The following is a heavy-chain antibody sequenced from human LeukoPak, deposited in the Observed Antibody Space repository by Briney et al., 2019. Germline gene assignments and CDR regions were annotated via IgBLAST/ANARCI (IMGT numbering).Heavy chain of an antibody. CDR3: ARGWSSYGSGSYYIDPHFDY. D-gene: IGHD3-10*01. J-gene: IGHJ4*02. CDR2: VNPNSGGT. V-gene: IGHV1-2*02. Sequence: ASVYVSFKSSVYTFTVYYMQLGRQAPGQGLEWMGWVNPNSGGTNYTQKFQGRVTMTRDTSTSTAYMELSRLRSDDTAVYYCARGWSSYGSGSYYIDPHFDYWGQGTLVTVSS. CDR1: VYTFTVYY.